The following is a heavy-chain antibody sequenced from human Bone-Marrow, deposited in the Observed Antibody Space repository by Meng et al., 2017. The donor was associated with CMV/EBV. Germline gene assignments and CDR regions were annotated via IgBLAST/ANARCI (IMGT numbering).Heavy chain of an antibody. V-gene: IGHV1-2*02. CDR3: ARGLSITIFGVVTASDAFDI. CDR2: INPNSGGT. Sequence: ASVKVSYKASGYTFTGYYMHWVRQAPGQGLEWMGWINPNSGGTNYAQKFQGRVTMTRDTSISTAYMELSRLRSDDTAVYYCARGLSITIFGVVTASDAFDIWGQGTMVTVSS. D-gene: IGHD3-3*01. J-gene: IGHJ3*02. CDR1: GYTFTGYY.